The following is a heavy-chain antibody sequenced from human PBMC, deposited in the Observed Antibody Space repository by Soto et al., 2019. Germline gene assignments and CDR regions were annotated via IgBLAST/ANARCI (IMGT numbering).Heavy chain of an antibody. CDR3: AKDGGYCSGGSCQDYFDY. J-gene: IGHJ4*02. V-gene: IGHV3-23*01. CDR2: ISGSGGST. D-gene: IGHD2-15*01. Sequence: GGSLRLSCAASGFTFSSYAMSWVRQAPGKGLEWVSAISGSGGSTYYADSVKGRFTISRDNSKNTLYLQMNSLRAEDTAVYYCAKDGGYCSGGSCQDYFDYWGQGTLVTVSS. CDR1: GFTFSSYA.